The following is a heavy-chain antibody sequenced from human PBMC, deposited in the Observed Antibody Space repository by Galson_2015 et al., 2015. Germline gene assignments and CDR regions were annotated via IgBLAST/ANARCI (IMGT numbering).Heavy chain of an antibody. V-gene: IGHV3-15*01. D-gene: IGHD3-22*01. Sequence: SLRLSCAASGFTFTSAWMSWVRQAPGKGLEWVGRIKSKTDGGTTDSAAPVKGRFTISRDDSKNTLYLQMNSLKTEDTAVYYCTTEGAYDSRGYYSDYWGQGTLVTVSS. CDR2: IKSKTDGGTT. J-gene: IGHJ4*02. CDR3: TTEGAYDSRGYYSDY. CDR1: GFTFTSAW.